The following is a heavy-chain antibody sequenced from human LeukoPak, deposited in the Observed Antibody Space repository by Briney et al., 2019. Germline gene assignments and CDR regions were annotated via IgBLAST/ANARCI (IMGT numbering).Heavy chain of an antibody. CDR3: ASESTYRYNY. CDR1: GGSISSGGYY. Sequence: SQTLSLTCTVSGGSISSGGYYWSWIRQHPGKGLEWIGYIYYSGSTYYNPSLKSRVTISVETSKNQFSLKLRSATAADTAVYYCASESTYRYNYWGQGTLVTVSS. V-gene: IGHV4-31*03. D-gene: IGHD5-18*01. CDR2: IYYSGST. J-gene: IGHJ4*02.